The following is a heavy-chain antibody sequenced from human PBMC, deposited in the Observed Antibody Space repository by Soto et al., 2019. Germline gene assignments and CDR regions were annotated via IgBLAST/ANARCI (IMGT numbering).Heavy chain of an antibody. V-gene: IGHV3-23*01. CDR1: GFTFSNYA. D-gene: IGHD5-12*01. CDR3: VKDFRGGYDWTHD. J-gene: IGHJ4*02. CDR2: IRGSGGPT. Sequence: VQLLESGGDLVQPGGSLRLSCAASGFTFSNYAMSWVRQAPGKGLEWVSLIRGSGGPTNYADSVKGRFTVSRGNSKNMLFLQMNSLRAEDTAVYYCVKDFRGGYDWTHDWGQGTLVTVSS.